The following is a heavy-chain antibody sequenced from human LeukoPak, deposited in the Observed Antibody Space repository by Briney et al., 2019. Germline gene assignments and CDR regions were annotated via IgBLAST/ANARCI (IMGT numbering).Heavy chain of an antibody. J-gene: IGHJ4*02. CDR3: ARAAPMGTKFDY. CDR1: GGSFSGYY. CDR2: INHSGST. D-gene: IGHD3-10*01. V-gene: IGHV4-34*01. Sequence: SETLSLTCAVYGGSFSGYYWSWIRQPPGKGLEWIGEINHSGSTNYNPSLKSRVTISVDTSKNQFSLKLSSVTAADTAVYYCARAAPMGTKFDYWGQGTLVTVSS.